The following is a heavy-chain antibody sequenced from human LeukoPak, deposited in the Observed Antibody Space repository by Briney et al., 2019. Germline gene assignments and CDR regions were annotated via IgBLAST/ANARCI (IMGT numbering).Heavy chain of an antibody. CDR2: ISAYNGNT. Sequence: ASVKVSCKASGYTFTSYGISWVRQAPGQGLEWMGWISAYNGNTNYAQKLQGRVTMTTDTSTSTAYMELRSLRSDDTAVYYCAREGLYCSSTSCQGAFDIWGQGTMVTVSS. CDR1: GYTFTSYG. CDR3: AREGLYCSSTSCQGAFDI. V-gene: IGHV1-18*01. D-gene: IGHD2-2*01. J-gene: IGHJ3*02.